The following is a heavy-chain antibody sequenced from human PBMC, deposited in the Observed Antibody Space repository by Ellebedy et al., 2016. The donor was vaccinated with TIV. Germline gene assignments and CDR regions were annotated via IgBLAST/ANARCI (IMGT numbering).Heavy chain of an antibody. CDR1: GGTFNTYG. CDR2: ILPMFDIV. J-gene: IGHJ3*02. CDR3: AREGGIGVSSGYIGALDI. V-gene: IGHV1-69*10. D-gene: IGHD5-12*01. Sequence: AASVKVSCKASGGTFNTYGVAWVRQAPGQGPEWMGGILPMFDIVNYAQKFQGRVRITADRSTGTVYMELSSLRFDDTAVYYCAREGGIGVSSGYIGALDIWGQGTTVTVSS.